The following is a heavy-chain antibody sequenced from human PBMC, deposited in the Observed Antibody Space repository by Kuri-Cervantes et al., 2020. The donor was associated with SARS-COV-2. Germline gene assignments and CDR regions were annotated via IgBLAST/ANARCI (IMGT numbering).Heavy chain of an antibody. CDR2: ISGSGDNI. CDR1: GFTFRSYT. D-gene: IGHD3-22*01. Sequence: GESLKISCATSGFTFRSYTLNWVRQAPGKGLEWVSSISGSGDNIYYTDSVKGRFTISRDNAKNSMYLQMNSLRAEDTAVYYCAREGSYYDSSGYYVAFDYWGQGTLVTVSS. J-gene: IGHJ4*02. V-gene: IGHV3-21*06. CDR3: AREGSYYDSSGYYVAFDY.